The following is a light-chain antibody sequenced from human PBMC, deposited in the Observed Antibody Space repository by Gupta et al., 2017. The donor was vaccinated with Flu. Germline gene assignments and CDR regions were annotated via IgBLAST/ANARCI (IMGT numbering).Light chain of an antibody. CDR2: DSS. J-gene: IGLJ2*01. V-gene: IGLV1-51*01. Sequence: SSNIGNNYVSSFQLLPGTAPKPLIYDSSKRPSGIPDRFSGSKSGTSATLGITRLRTGDEADYYCGTWDSSRTAVVFGGGTKLTVL. CDR1: SSNIGNNY. CDR3: GTWDSSRTAVV.